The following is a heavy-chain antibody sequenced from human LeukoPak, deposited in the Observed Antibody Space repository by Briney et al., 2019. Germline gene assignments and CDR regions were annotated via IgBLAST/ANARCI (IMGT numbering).Heavy chain of an antibody. CDR1: GGSSNFDF. CDR2: IDQSGNT. Sequence: PSETLSLTCAASGGSSNFDFWTWVRQFPGKGLEWIGEIDQSGNTNYNPSLKSRVTMSFDMSNNQFSLTLKSVIAADTAVYFCARGFIAVAGTALNWFDPWGPGTQVTVSS. CDR3: ARGFIAVAGTALNWFDP. J-gene: IGHJ5*02. V-gene: IGHV4-34*01. D-gene: IGHD6-19*01.